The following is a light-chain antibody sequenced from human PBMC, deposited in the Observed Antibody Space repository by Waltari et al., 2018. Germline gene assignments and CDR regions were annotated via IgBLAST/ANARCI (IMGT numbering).Light chain of an antibody. CDR3: SSYAGSNNFVV. CDR2: EVS. CDR1: SSDVGGYTY. J-gene: IGLJ2*01. V-gene: IGLV2-8*01. Sequence: QSALTQPPSASGSPGQSVTISCTGTSSDVGGYTYDSWYQQHPGKAPKLMIYEVSKRPSGVPDRFSGSKSGNTASLTVSGLQAEDEADYYCSSYAGSNNFVVFGGGTKLTVL.